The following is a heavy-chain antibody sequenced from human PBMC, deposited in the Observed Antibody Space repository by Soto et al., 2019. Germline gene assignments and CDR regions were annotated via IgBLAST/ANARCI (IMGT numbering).Heavy chain of an antibody. Sequence: GESLKISCAASGFTFSSYAMHWVRQAPGKGLEWVAVISYDGSNKYYADSVKGRFTISRDNSKNTLYLQMNSLRAEDTAVYYCAREGDEQQLVGAYYYYGMDVWGQGTTVTVYS. J-gene: IGHJ6*02. CDR2: ISYDGSNK. V-gene: IGHV3-30-3*01. CDR3: AREGDEQQLVGAYYYYGMDV. D-gene: IGHD6-13*01. CDR1: GFTFSSYA.